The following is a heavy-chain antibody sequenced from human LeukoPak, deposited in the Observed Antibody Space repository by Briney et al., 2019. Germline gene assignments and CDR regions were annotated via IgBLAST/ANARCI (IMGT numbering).Heavy chain of an antibody. J-gene: IGHJ5*02. CDR3: ARDGRDWLDP. CDR1: GYSISSGYY. CDR2: IYHSGST. Sequence: ASETLSLTCAVSGYSISSGYYWGWIRPPPGKGLEWIGSIYHSGSTYYNPSLKSRVTISVDTSRNQFSLKLSSVTAADTAVYYCARDGRDWLDPWGQGTLVTVSS. V-gene: IGHV4-38-2*02.